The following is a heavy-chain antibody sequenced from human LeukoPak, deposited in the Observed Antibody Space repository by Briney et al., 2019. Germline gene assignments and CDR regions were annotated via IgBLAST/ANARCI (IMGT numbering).Heavy chain of an antibody. V-gene: IGHV4-61*02. J-gene: IGHJ4*02. CDR3: ARDRGSSDWFDY. D-gene: IGHD3-10*01. CDR1: GGSISSGSYY. CDR2: IYTSGST. Sequence: SETLSLTCTVSGGSISSGSYYWSWIRQPAGKGLEWIGRIYTSGSTNHNPSLKSRVTISVDTSKNQFSLKLSSVTAADTAVYYCARDRGSSDWFDYWGQGTLVTVSS.